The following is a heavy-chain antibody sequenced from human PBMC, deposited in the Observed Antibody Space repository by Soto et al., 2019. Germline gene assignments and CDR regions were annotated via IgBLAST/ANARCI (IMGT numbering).Heavy chain of an antibody. CDR1: GFTFSSYG. CDR2: IWYDGSNK. CDR3: ARELARFGEDAFDI. V-gene: IGHV3-33*01. D-gene: IGHD3-16*01. J-gene: IGHJ3*02. Sequence: GGSLRLSCAASGFTFSSYGMHWVRQAPGKGLEWVAVIWYDGSNKYYADSVKGRYTISRDNSKNTLYLQMNSLRAEDTAVYYCARELARFGEDAFDIWGQGTMVTVSS.